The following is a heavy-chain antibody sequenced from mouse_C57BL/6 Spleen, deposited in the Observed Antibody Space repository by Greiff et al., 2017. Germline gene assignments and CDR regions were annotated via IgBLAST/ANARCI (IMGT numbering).Heavy chain of an antibody. V-gene: IGHV1-39*01. CDR2: FNPNYGTT. D-gene: IGHD2-12*01. J-gene: IGHJ4*01. CDR1: RYSFPDYN. Sequence: HPQPSGPELVTPGASVKILCKASRYSFPDYNTNWVKQSNGKSLEWIGVFNPNYGTTSYNQKFKGKATLAVDQSSSTAYMQLNSLASEDSAVYYCARTTHRYAMDYWGQGTSVTVSS. CDR3: ARTTHRYAMDY.